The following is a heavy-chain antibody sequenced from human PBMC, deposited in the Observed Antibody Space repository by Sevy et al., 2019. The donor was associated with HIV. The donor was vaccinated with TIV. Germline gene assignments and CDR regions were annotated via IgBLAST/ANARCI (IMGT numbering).Heavy chain of an antibody. D-gene: IGHD5-18*01. CDR1: GYTFTGYY. Sequence: ASVKVSCKASGYTFTGYYMHWVRQAPGQRLEWMGWINPNSGGTNYAQKFQGRVTMTRDTSISTAYMELSRLRSDDTAVYYCARVATAMVTFPKYYFDYWGQGTLVTVSS. J-gene: IGHJ4*02. CDR2: INPNSGGT. CDR3: ARVATAMVTFPKYYFDY. V-gene: IGHV1-2*02.